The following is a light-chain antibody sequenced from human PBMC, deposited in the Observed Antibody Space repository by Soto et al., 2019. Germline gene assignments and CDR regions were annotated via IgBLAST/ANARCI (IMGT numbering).Light chain of an antibody. Sequence: EIVLTQSPGTLSLSPGERATLSCRASQSVSSSFFAWYQKKPGQAPMLLIYGASSSATGIPDRFSGSGSGTDFTLTISRLQPEDFAVYYCQQYGSTPITFGQGTRLEIK. CDR3: QQYGSTPIT. J-gene: IGKJ5*01. CDR2: GAS. CDR1: QSVSSSF. V-gene: IGKV3-20*01.